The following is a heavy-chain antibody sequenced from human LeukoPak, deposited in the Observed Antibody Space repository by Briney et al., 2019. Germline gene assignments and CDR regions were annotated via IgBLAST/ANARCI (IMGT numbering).Heavy chain of an antibody. V-gene: IGHV3-23*01. CDR1: GFSFSRHA. Sequence: GGSLRLSCAGSGFSFSRHAMSWVRQAPGKGLEWVSRISGSGGSSYYADSVKGRFTISRDNAKNSLYLQMNSLRAEDTAVYYCARGGIAAAGSFDYWGQGTLVTVSS. CDR2: ISGSGGSS. J-gene: IGHJ4*02. CDR3: ARGGIAAAGSFDY. D-gene: IGHD6-13*01.